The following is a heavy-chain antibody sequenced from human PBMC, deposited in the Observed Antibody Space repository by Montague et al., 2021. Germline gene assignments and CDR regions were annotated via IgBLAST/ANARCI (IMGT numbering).Heavy chain of an antibody. J-gene: IGHJ5*02. CDR2: TYYRSKRYN. D-gene: IGHD5-24*01. CDR3: ARGWQKRFDP. Sequence: CAISGDSVSSNEATWNWIRQSPSRGLEWLGRTYYRSKRYNEYAISVRSRITVNPDTSKNQFSLLLNSVTPEDTAVYYCARGWQKRFDPWGQGTLVTVSP. V-gene: IGHV6-1*01. CDR1: GDSVSSNEAT.